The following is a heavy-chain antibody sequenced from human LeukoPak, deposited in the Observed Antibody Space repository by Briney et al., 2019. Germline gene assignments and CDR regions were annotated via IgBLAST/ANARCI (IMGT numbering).Heavy chain of an antibody. D-gene: IGHD3-10*01. CDR1: GGSISSGGYS. Sequence: SQTLSLTCAVSGGSISSGGYSWSWIRQPPGKGLEWIGYIYHSGSTYYNPSLKSRVTISVDRSKNQFSLKLSSVTAADTAVYYCARAGPMVSFDYWGREPWSPSPQ. CDR3: ARAGPMVSFDY. V-gene: IGHV4-30-2*01. J-gene: IGHJ4*02. CDR2: IYHSGST.